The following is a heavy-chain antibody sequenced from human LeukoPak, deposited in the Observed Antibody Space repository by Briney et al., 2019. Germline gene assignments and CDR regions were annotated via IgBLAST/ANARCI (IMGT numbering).Heavy chain of an antibody. CDR3: ARAPEPLVGASYYYMDV. CDR2: INPSGGST. V-gene: IGHV1-46*01. J-gene: IGHJ6*03. D-gene: IGHD1-26*01. CDR1: GYTFTTYY. Sequence: GASVKVSCKASGYTFTTYYIHWVRQAPGQGLEWMAIINPSGGSTTYAQKFQGRVTMTRDTSTSTIYMELSSLRSEDTAVYYCARAPEPLVGASYYYMDVWGKGTTVTVSS.